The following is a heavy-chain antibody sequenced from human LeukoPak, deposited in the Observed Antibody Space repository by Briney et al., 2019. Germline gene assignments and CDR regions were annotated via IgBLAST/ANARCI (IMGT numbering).Heavy chain of an antibody. Sequence: PGGSLRLSCAASGFTFSSYWMSWVRQAPGKGLEWVANIRQDGSEKYYVDSVKGRFTISRDNAKNSLYLQMNSLRAEDTAVYYCARDRYCSSTSCYPDYYYYYMGVWGKGTTVTVSS. V-gene: IGHV3-7*01. CDR3: ARDRYCSSTSCYPDYYYYYMGV. CDR1: GFTFSSYW. D-gene: IGHD2-2*01. J-gene: IGHJ6*03. CDR2: IRQDGSEK.